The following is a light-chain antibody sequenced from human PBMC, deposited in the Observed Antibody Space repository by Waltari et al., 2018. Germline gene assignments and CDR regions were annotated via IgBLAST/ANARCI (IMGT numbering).Light chain of an antibody. Sequence: QPVLTPPPSVSGAPRPRVTLSCPGSSSNIGAGHDRHWSQQPPGPAPQLLIYGNSNRPAGVPDLFSGSKSGTSASLAITGLQAEDEADYYCQSYDSSLSGSWVFGGGTKLTVL. CDR2: GNS. V-gene: IGLV1-40*01. CDR3: QSYDSSLSGSWV. J-gene: IGLJ2*01. CDR1: SSNIGAGHD.